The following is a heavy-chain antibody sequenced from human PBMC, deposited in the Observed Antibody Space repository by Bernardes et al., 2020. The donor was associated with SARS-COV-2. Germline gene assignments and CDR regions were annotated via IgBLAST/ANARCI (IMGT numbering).Heavy chain of an antibody. CDR3: ARDLRGYFSPFDP. V-gene: IGHV3-30*01. Sequence: GGSLRLSCAASGFTFSSYAMHWVRQAPGKGLEWVAVISYDGSNKYYADSVKGRFTISRDNSKNTLYLQMNSLRAEDTAVYYCARDLRGYFSPFDPWGQGTLVTVSS. D-gene: IGHD2-15*01. CDR1: GFTFSSYA. J-gene: IGHJ5*02. CDR2: ISYDGSNK.